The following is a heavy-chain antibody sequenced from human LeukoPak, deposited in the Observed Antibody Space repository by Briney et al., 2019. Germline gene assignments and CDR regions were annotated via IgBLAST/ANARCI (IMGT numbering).Heavy chain of an antibody. D-gene: IGHD2-15*01. CDR1: GFTFINYG. CDR2: IRASGDRT. CDR3: AVLAVPAVGY. Sequence: GGSLRLSCVVSGFTFINYGMSWVRQAPGKGLEWVSTIRASGDRTYYAESVKGRFTMSGDKSKDTLYLQMSNLRAEDTAVYHCAVLAVPAVGYWGQGTLVIVSS. J-gene: IGHJ4*02. V-gene: IGHV3-23*01.